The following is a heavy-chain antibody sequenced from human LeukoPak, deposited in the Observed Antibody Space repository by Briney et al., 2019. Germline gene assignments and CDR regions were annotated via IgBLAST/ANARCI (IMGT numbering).Heavy chain of an antibody. V-gene: IGHV4-39*07. CDR3: ARGIYSSSYNYYYMDV. CDR1: GGFISSSSYY. D-gene: IGHD6-13*01. CDR2: IYHSGRT. Sequence: SETLSLTCTVSGGFISSSSYYWGWIRQPPGKGLEWIGSIYHSGRTYYNPSLKSRVTISIDTSKNQFSLKLSSVTAADTAVYYCARGIYSSSYNYYYMDVWGKGTTVTVSS. J-gene: IGHJ6*03.